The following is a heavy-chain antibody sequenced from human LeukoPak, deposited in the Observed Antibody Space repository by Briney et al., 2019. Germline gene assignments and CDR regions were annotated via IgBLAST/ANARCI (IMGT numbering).Heavy chain of an antibody. CDR1: GFTFDDYA. CDR2: ISWNSGSI. D-gene: IGHD6-19*01. J-gene: IGHJ4*02. V-gene: IGHV3-9*01. Sequence: GRSLRLSCAASGFTFDDYAMHWVRQAPGKGLEWVSGISWNSGSIGYADSVKGRLTISRDNAKNSLYLQTDSLRAEDTAVYYCVRGGGSGWPFANWGQGTLVTVSS. CDR3: VRGGGSGWPFAN.